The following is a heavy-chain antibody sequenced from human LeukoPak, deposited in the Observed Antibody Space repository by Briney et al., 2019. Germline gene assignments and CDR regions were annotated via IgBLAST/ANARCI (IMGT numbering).Heavy chain of an antibody. CDR3: AKTHIVVVTATDNWFDP. CDR2: ISASGGNT. V-gene: IGHV3-23*01. Sequence: GGSLRLSCAASGFTLRSYAMSWVRQAPGKGLEWVSSISASGGNTYYADSVKGRFTISRDNSKNTLYLQMNSLRAEDTAVYYCAKTHIVVVTATDNWFDPWGQGTLVTVSS. CDR1: GFTLRSYA. D-gene: IGHD2-21*02. J-gene: IGHJ5*02.